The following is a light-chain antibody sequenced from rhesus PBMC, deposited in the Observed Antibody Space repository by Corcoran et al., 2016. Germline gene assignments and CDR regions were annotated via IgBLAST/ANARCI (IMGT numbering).Light chain of an antibody. CDR2: AAS. V-gene: IGKV1S17*01. CDR1: QDISNN. J-gene: IGKJ3*01. CDR3: QHGYGIPFT. Sequence: DIQMTQSPSSLSASVGDRATITCQASQDISNNLAWYQQKPGKVPKPLIYAASTLQSGVPSRFSGTGPGTDFTLSISSLQPEDFASYYCQHGYGIPFTFGPGTKLDIK.